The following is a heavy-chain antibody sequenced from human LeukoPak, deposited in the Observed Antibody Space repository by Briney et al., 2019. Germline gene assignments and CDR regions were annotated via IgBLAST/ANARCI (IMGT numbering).Heavy chain of an antibody. CDR3: ARDQGRVTIFGVVPYGIDV. J-gene: IGHJ6*02. CDR1: GGSISSYY. Sequence: SETLSLTCTVSGGSISSYYWSWIRQPPGEGLEWIGYIYYSGSTNYNPSLKSRVTISVDTSKNQSSLKLSLVTAADTAVYYCARDQGRVTIFGVVPYGIDVWGQGTTVTVSS. D-gene: IGHD3-3*01. CDR2: IYYSGST. V-gene: IGHV4-59*01.